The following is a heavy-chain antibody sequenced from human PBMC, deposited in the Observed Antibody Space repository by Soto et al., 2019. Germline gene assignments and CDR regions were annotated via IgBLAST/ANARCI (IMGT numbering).Heavy chain of an antibody. V-gene: IGHV1-69*12. CDR3: ARSGGLDRDFTS. J-gene: IGHJ4*02. CDR1: GGTFSSDS. D-gene: IGHD2-15*01. Sequence: QVQLVQSGAEVKKPGSSVKVSCKASGGTFSSDSFSWVRQAPGQGLEWMGGIIPMFDTPIYAQKFQDRVTIPADESTCTAYMQLRSLRSGDTAVYYCARSGGLDRDFTSGGQGPLVPFSS. CDR2: IIPMFDTP.